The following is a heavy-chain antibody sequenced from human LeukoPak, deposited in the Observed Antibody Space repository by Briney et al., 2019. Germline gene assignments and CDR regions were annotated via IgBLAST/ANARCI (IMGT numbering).Heavy chain of an antibody. CDR2: IYYSGST. CDR1: GGSISSYY. CDR3: ARKPPSGPGYYYSYGMDV. J-gene: IGHJ6*02. V-gene: IGHV4-59*08. Sequence: ASETLSLTCTVSGGSISSYYWSWIRQPPGKGLEWVGYIYYSGSTNYNPSLKSRVTISVDTSKNQFSLKLSSVTAADTAVYYCARKPPSGPGYYYSYGMDVWGQGTTVTVSS.